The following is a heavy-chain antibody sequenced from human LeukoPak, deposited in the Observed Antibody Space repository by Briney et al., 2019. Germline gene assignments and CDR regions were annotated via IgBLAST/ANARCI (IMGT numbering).Heavy chain of an antibody. CDR1: GGSISSGGYY. V-gene: IGHV4-31*03. CDR2: IYYSGST. J-gene: IGHJ4*02. D-gene: IGHD3-22*01. Sequence: SETLSLTCTVSGGSISSGGYYWSWIRQHPGRGLERIGYIYYSGSTCYNPSLKSRVTISVDTSKNQFSLKLSSVTAADTAVYYCAREGYDSSAPVGYYFDYWGQGTLVTVSS. CDR3: AREGYDSSAPVGYYFDY.